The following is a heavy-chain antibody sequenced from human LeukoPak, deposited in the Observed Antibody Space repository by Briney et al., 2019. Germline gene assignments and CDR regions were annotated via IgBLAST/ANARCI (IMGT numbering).Heavy chain of an antibody. J-gene: IGHJ4*02. CDR3: ATSLRFLEWLLY. Sequence: ASVKVSCKPFGYTFTSYYMHWVRQAPGQGLEWMGIINPSGGSTSYAQKFQGRVTMTRDTSTSTVYMELSSLRSEDTAVYYCATSLRFLEWLLYWGQGTLVTVSS. D-gene: IGHD3-3*01. CDR2: INPSGGST. CDR1: GYTFTSYY. V-gene: IGHV1-46*01.